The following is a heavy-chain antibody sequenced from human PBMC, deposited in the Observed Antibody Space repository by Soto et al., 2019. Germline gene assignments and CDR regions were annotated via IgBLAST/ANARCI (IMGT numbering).Heavy chain of an antibody. CDR2: ISSSGYT. Sequence: PGGSLRLSCATSGFSFSNYAMSWVRQAPGKGPAWVAGISSSGYTYYVDSLKGRFTISRDNSKNSLYLQMNSLRAEDTAVYYCAKDLIDYSNSYFDYWGQGTLVTVSS. CDR3: AKDLIDYSNSYFDY. J-gene: IGHJ4*02. D-gene: IGHD4-4*01. CDR1: GFSFSNYA. V-gene: IGHV3-23*01.